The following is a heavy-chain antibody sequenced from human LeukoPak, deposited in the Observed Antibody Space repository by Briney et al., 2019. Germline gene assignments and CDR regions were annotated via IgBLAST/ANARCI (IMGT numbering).Heavy chain of an antibody. Sequence: ASVKVSCKASGYTFTGYYMHWVRQAPGQGLEWMGWINPNSGGTNYAQKFQGRVTMTRDTSISTAYMELSRLRSDDTAVYYCARGDSSGYSNWFDPWGQGTLVTVSS. CDR2: INPNSGGT. D-gene: IGHD3-22*01. CDR3: ARGDSSGYSNWFDP. CDR1: GYTFTGYY. J-gene: IGHJ5*02. V-gene: IGHV1-2*02.